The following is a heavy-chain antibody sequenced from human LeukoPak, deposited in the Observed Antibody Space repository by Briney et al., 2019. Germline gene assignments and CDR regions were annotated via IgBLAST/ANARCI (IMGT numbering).Heavy chain of an antibody. CDR1: GFTVSSNY. CDR2: IYSGGST. CDR3: ARHYGSGSYDAFDI. D-gene: IGHD3-10*01. V-gene: IGHV3-66*04. J-gene: IGHJ3*02. Sequence: GGSLGLSCAASGFTVSSNYMSWVRQAPGKGLEWVSVIYSGGSTYYADSVKGRLTISRDNSKNTLYLQMNSLRAEDTAVYFCARHYGSGSYDAFDIWGQGTMVTVSS.